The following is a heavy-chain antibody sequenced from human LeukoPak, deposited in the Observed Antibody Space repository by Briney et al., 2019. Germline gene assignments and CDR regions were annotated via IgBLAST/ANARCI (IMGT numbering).Heavy chain of an antibody. CDR3: AQSGIAVAGLIFDY. CDR2: ISSTSIYI. CDR1: GFSLRSYS. Sequence: PGGSLRLSCAASGFSLRSYSMNWVRQAPGKGLEWVSSISSTSIYIYYADSVKGRFTISRDNAKNSLYLQMNSLRAEDTAVYYCAQSGIAVAGLIFDYWGQGTLVTVSS. D-gene: IGHD6-19*01. V-gene: IGHV3-21*01. J-gene: IGHJ4*02.